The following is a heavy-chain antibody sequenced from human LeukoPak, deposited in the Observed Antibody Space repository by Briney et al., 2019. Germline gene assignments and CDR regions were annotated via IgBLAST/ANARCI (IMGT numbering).Heavy chain of an antibody. CDR2: ISGSGGST. D-gene: IGHD3-3*01. J-gene: IGHJ4*02. CDR1: GFTFSSYA. Sequence: GGSLRPSCAASGFTFSSYAMSWVRQAPGKGLEWVSAISGSGGSTYYADSVKGRFTISRDNSKNTLYLQMNSLRAEDTAVYYCAKSTGFGVVIGYFDYWGQGTLVTVSS. V-gene: IGHV3-23*01. CDR3: AKSTGFGVVIGYFDY.